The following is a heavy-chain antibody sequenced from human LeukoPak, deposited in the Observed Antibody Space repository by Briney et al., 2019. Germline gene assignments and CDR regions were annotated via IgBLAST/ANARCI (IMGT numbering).Heavy chain of an antibody. V-gene: IGHV3-48*01. CDR3: ARDVGATDFDC. D-gene: IGHD1-26*01. Sequence: PGGSLRLSCAASGFTFSSYNMNWVRQAPGKGLEWVSHISRRTSTIYYADSVKGRFTISRDSAKKSLYLEMNSLRAEDTAVYYCARDVGATDFDCWGQGTLVTVSS. CDR2: ISRRTSTI. CDR1: GFTFSSYN. J-gene: IGHJ4*02.